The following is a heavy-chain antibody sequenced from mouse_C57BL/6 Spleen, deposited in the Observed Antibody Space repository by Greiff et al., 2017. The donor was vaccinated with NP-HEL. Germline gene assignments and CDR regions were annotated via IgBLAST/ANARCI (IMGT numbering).Heavy chain of an antibody. CDR1: GYTFTSYW. V-gene: IGHV1-69*01. D-gene: IGHD2-12*01. Sequence: QVQLQQPGAELVMPGASVKLSCKASGYTFTSYWMHWVKQRPGQGLEWIGEIDPSDSYTNYNQKFKGKSTLTVDKSSSTAYMQLSSLTSEDSAVYYCARSDYKGWYCDYWGQGTTLTVSS. CDR3: ARSDYKGWYCDY. J-gene: IGHJ2*01. CDR2: IDPSDSYT.